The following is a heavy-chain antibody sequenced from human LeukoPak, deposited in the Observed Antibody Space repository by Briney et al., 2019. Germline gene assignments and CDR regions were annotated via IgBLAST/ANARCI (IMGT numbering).Heavy chain of an antibody. J-gene: IGHJ4*02. CDR2: INQDGSDK. Sequence: GGSLRLSCAGSGFTFSNYWMSWVRQAPGKGLEWVVNINQDGSDKYYVDSVKGRFTISRDNAKNSLYLQMNSLRAEDTAVYYCTRDERWGQGTLVTVSS. CDR3: TRDER. V-gene: IGHV3-7*04. CDR1: GFTFSNYW. D-gene: IGHD1-1*01.